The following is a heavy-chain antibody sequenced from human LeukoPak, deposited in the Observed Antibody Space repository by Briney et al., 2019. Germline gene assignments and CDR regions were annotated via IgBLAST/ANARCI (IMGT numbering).Heavy chain of an antibody. CDR2: ISPDGSNK. J-gene: IGHJ4*02. Sequence: GGSMKLSCKASGFTFSGYGMHWVRQAPGKGLEWVALISPDGSNKNYADNVKGRFTISRDNSKNTMYMKLSSLRAEDTAVYYSAKERIAVAHFDYWGRGTVVTVSA. CDR1: GFTFSGYG. D-gene: IGHD6-19*01. V-gene: IGHV3-30*18. CDR3: AKERIAVAHFDY.